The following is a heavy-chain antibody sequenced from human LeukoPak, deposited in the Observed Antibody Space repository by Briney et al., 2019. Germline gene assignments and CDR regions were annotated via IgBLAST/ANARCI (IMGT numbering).Heavy chain of an antibody. Sequence: PGGSLRLSCAASGFTFSSYSMNWVRQAPGKGLEWVALIWYDGSNKYYTDSVKGRLTISRDNSKNTLYLQMNSLRAEDTAIYYCAGVGPRGNSQFDYWGQGTLVTVSS. D-gene: IGHD2/OR15-2a*01. CDR1: GFTFSSYS. J-gene: IGHJ4*02. CDR3: AGVGPRGNSQFDY. CDR2: IWYDGSNK. V-gene: IGHV3-33*08.